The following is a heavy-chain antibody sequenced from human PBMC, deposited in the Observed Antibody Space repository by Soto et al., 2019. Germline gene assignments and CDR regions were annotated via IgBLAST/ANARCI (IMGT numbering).Heavy chain of an antibody. Sequence: QVHLVQSGAEVKKTGASVTVSCKASGYTFSSYGISWVRQAPGQGLEWLGWISAYNGNTHYAQKFQGRVTMTTDTSTYTAYMELRSLRSDDTAVYYCARDRYVVVPHAIPGLVPFDYWGQGTLVTVS. CDR2: ISAYNGNT. J-gene: IGHJ4*02. D-gene: IGHD2-2*01. V-gene: IGHV1-18*01. CDR1: GYTFSSYG. CDR3: ARDRYVVVPHAIPGLVPFDY.